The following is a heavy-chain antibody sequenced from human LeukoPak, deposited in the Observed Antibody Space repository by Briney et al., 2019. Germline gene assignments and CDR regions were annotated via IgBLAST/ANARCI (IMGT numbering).Heavy chain of an antibody. CDR3: ARLPQKITVAPHAFDI. J-gene: IGHJ3*02. Sequence: PSETLSLTCAVYGGSFSGYYWSWIRQPPGKGLEWIGEINHSGSTNYNPSLKSRVTISVDTSKNQFSLKLSSETATETAVYYCARLPQKITVAPHAFDIWGQGTMVTVSS. CDR2: INHSGST. V-gene: IGHV4-34*01. CDR1: GGSFSGYY. D-gene: IGHD6-19*01.